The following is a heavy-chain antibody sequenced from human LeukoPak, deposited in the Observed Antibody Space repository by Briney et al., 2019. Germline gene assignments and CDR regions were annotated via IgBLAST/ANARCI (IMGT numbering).Heavy chain of an antibody. CDR3: ARGYYGSGSYPEIGY. CDR1: GYTFAGYY. D-gene: IGHD3-10*01. CDR2: INPNSGGT. J-gene: IGHJ4*02. Sequence: ASVKVSCKASGYTFAGYYMHWVRQAPGQGLEWMGWINPNSGGTNYAQKFQGRVTMTRDTSISTAYMELSRLRSDDTAVYYCARGYYGSGSYPEIGYWGQGTLVTVSS. V-gene: IGHV1-2*02.